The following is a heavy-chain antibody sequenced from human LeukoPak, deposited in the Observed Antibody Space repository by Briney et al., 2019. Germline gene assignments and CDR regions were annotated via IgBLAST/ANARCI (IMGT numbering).Heavy chain of an antibody. CDR3: ARKSSGSYYHY. Sequence: VESLKIYCKGAGYSFTCYWIRWVRQMSRKDLEWMGRIDPSDSYTNYSPSFQGHVTISADKSISTAYLQWSSLKASDTAMYYCARKSSGSYYHYWGQGTLVTVSS. CDR2: IDPSDSYT. V-gene: IGHV5-10-1*01. J-gene: IGHJ4*02. CDR1: GYSFTCYW. D-gene: IGHD1-26*01.